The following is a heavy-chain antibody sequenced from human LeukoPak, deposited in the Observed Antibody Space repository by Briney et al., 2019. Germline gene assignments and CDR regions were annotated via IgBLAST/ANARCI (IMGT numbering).Heavy chain of an antibody. CDR1: GDSISTSSYY. D-gene: IGHD2-15*01. V-gene: IGHV4-39*07. J-gene: IGHJ5*02. Sequence: IPSETLSLTCTVSGDSISTSSYYWGWIRQPPGKGLEWIGSVFFSGNTYYEPSLKSRVTISVATSTNQFSLNVRSVSAADTAVYYCARDPSRSCAGGNCFSSWGQGTLVIVSS. CDR3: ARDPSRSCAGGNCFSS. CDR2: VFFSGNT.